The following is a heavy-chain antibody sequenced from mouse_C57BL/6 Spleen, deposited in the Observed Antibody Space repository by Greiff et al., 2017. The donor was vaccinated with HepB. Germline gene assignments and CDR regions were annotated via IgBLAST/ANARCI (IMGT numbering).Heavy chain of an antibody. CDR1: GYAFSSSW. CDR2: IYPGDGDT. CDR3: AGVVAWYFDV. V-gene: IGHV1-82*01. J-gene: IGHJ1*03. D-gene: IGHD1-1*01. Sequence: VKLMESGPELVKPGASVKISCKASGYAFSSSWMNWVKQRPGKGLEWIGRIYPGDGDTNYNGKFKGKATLTADKSSSTAYMQLSSLTSEDSAVYFCAGVVAWYFDVWGTGTTVTVSS.